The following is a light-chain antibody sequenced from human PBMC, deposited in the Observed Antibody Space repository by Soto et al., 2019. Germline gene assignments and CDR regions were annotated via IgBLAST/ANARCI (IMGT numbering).Light chain of an antibody. V-gene: IGKV3-11*01. CDR1: QSVRSY. CDR2: DAS. J-gene: IGKJ2*01. CDR3: QQRSNWPPMYT. Sequence: EIVLTQSPATLSLSPGERATLYCRASQSVRSYLAWYQQKPGQAPRLLIYDASNRATGIPARFSGSGSGTDFTLTISSLEPEDFAVYYCQQRSNWPPMYTFGQGTKLEIK.